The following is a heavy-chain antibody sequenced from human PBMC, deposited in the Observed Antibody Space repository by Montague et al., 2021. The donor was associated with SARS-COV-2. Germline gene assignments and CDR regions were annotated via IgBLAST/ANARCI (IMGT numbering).Heavy chain of an antibody. CDR3: ARVLTWDSSGPYSENFDY. V-gene: IGHV4-61*01. J-gene: IGHJ4*02. CDR1: GGSVSSGSYY. Sequence: SETLSLTFTVSGGSVSSGSYYWSWIRQPPGKGLEWIGYIYYSGSTNYNPSLKSRVTISIDTSKNQFSLKLSSVTAADTAVYYCARVLTWDSSGPYSENFDYWGQGTLVTVSS. CDR2: IYYSGST. D-gene: IGHD3-22*01.